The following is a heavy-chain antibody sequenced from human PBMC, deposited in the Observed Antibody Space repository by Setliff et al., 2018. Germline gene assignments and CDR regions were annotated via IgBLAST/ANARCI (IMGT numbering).Heavy chain of an antibody. CDR2: IYPGDSDT. J-gene: IGHJ4*02. D-gene: IGHD6-19*01. Sequence: RGESLKISCQGSGYSFSNFWIGWVRQMPGKGLEWMGIIYPGDSDTRYSPSFQGQVTMSADKSINTAYLQWSSLRSEEPAVYYCAGDRNGYSSGWSRPYFDYWGQGTLVTVSS. CDR1: GYSFSNFW. V-gene: IGHV5-51*01. CDR3: AGDRNGYSSGWSRPYFDY.